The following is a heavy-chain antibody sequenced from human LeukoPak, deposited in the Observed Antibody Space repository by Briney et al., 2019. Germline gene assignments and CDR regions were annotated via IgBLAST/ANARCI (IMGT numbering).Heavy chain of an antibody. D-gene: IGHD2-15*01. Sequence: SETLSLTCAVYGGSFSGYYWSWIRQPPGKGLEWIGEINHSGSTNYNPSLKSRVTISVDTSKNQFSLKLSSVTAADTAVYHCASSGGNGDWFDPWGQGTLVTVSS. CDR2: INHSGST. J-gene: IGHJ5*02. V-gene: IGHV4-34*01. CDR1: GGSFSGYY. CDR3: ASSGGNGDWFDP.